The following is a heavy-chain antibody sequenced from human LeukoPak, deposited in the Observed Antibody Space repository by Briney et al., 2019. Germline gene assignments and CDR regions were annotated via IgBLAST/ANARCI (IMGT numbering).Heavy chain of an antibody. CDR1: GGTFSSYA. CDR3: ARDGVYCSSTSCADY. V-gene: IGHV1-69*04. Sequence: ASVKVSCKASGGTFSSYAISWVRQAPGQRLEWMGRIIPILGIANYAQKFQGRVTITADKSTSTAYMELSSLRSEDTAVYYCARDGVYCSSTSCADYWGQGTLVTVSS. J-gene: IGHJ4*02. D-gene: IGHD2-2*01. CDR2: IIPILGIA.